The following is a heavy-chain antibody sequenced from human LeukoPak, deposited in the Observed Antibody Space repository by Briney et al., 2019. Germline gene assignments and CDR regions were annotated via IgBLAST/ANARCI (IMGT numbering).Heavy chain of an antibody. J-gene: IGHJ5*02. CDR1: GYTFTSYD. Sequence: ASVKVSCKASGYTFTSYDINWVRQATGQGLEWMGWMNPNSGNTGYAQKFQGRVTMTRNTSISTAYMELSSLRSEDTAVYYCARRVGATVNWFDPWSQGTLVTVSS. CDR2: MNPNSGNT. D-gene: IGHD1-26*01. CDR3: ARRVGATVNWFDP. V-gene: IGHV1-8*01.